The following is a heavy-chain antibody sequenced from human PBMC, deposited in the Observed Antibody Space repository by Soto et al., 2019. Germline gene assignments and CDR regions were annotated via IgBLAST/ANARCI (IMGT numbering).Heavy chain of an antibody. V-gene: IGHV1-18*01. Sequence: GASVKVSCKASGYTFTSYGISWVRQAPGQGLEWMGWISAYNGNTNYAQKLQGRVTMTTDTSTSTAYTELRSLRSDDTAVYYCARGGQLWLRGYYYYGMDVWGQGTTVTVSS. CDR1: GYTFTSYG. CDR2: ISAYNGNT. CDR3: ARGGQLWLRGYYYYGMDV. J-gene: IGHJ6*02. D-gene: IGHD5-18*01.